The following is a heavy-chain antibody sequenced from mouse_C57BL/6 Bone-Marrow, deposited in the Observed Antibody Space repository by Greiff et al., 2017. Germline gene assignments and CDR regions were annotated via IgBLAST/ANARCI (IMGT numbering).Heavy chain of an antibody. V-gene: IGHV1-81*01. J-gene: IGHJ3*01. CDR3: ERKRELGGAWFAF. CDR2: IYPRSGNT. D-gene: IGHD4-1*01. Sequence: QVQLQQSGAELARPGASVKLSCKASGYTFTSYGISWVKQRTGQGLEWIGEIYPRSGNTYYNEKFKGKGTLTADKSSSTAYMELRSLRSGDSAVYFCERKRELGGAWFAFWDQGTLVTVSA. CDR1: GYTFTSYG.